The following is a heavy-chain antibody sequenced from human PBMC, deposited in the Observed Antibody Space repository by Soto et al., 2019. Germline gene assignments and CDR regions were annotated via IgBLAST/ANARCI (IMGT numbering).Heavy chain of an antibody. J-gene: IGHJ6*02. CDR1: GVSITSYF. V-gene: IGHV4-59*01. D-gene: IGHD3-22*01. CDR2: LHYSGIT. Sequence: QPQLQESGPGLVKPSETLSLTCTVSGVSITSYFWNWIRQPPGKGLEWIGFLHYSGITKYNPSLKSRVTMSVAMSNNPLSLELSSVTAADTAVYYCARGYDSTGGYYYYGLDVWGQGTTVTVSS. CDR3: ARGYDSTGGYYYYGLDV.